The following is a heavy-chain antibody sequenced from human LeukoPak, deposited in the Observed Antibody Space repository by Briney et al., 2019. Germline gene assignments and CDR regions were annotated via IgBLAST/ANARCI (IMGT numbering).Heavy chain of an antibody. J-gene: IGHJ4*02. D-gene: IGHD3-22*01. CDR3: AREINTYYYDSSGYLYFDY. CDR1: GYAISTGYY. CDR2: ISYSGST. V-gene: IGHV4-38-2*02. Sequence: PSETLSLTCTVSGYAISTGYYWGWIRQPPGKGLEWIGSISYSGSTYYNPSLKSRVTILGDTSNNQFSLKLSSVTAADTAVYYCAREINTYYYDSSGYLYFDYWGQGTLVTVSS.